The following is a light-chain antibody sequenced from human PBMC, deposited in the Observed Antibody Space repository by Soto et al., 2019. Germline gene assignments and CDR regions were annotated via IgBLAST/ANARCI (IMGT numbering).Light chain of an antibody. CDR2: DVS. CDR3: SSYTSSITYV. J-gene: IGLJ1*01. Sequence: QAVLTQPASVSGSPGQSITISCTGTSSDVGGYHYVSWYQQYPGKAPKVMIYDVSNRPSGVSNRFSGSKSGTTASLTISGLQAEDEADYYCSSYTSSITYVFGTGTKVTFL. CDR1: SSDVGGYHY. V-gene: IGLV2-14*01.